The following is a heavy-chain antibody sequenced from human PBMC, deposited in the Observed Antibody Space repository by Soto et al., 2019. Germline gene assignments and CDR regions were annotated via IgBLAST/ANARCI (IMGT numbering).Heavy chain of an antibody. D-gene: IGHD1-20*01. Sequence: QVHLVQSGAEVRETGTSVRISCEASGYIFTDYAIHWVRQAPGQRPEWMGWINAANGNIKSSRPFRDRVTLTIDKSASTAYMDLTSLRSEDTAVYFCARRGITGTNTYYYALDVWGQGTAVTVSS. CDR2: INAANGNI. J-gene: IGHJ6*02. CDR3: ARRGITGTNTYYYALDV. V-gene: IGHV1-3*01. CDR1: GYIFTDYA.